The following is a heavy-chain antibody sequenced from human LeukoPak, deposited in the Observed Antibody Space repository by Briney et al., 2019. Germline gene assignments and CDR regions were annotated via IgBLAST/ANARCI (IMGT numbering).Heavy chain of an antibody. D-gene: IGHD3-10*01. CDR1: GYTFTSYD. Sequence: ASVKVSCKASGYTFTSYDINWVRQATGQGLEWMGWMNPNSGNTGYAQKFQGRFTITADESTSTAYMELSSLRSEDTAVYYCARAYGSGRTRNWFDPWGQGTLVTVSS. V-gene: IGHV1-8*03. CDR2: MNPNSGNT. J-gene: IGHJ5*02. CDR3: ARAYGSGRTRNWFDP.